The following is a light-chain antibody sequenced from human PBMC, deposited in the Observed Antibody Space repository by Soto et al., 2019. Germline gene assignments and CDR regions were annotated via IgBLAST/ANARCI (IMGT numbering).Light chain of an antibody. V-gene: IGKV3-20*01. CDR1: QSVSSSY. Sequence: EIVLTQSPSTLSLSPGERATLSCRASQSVSSSYLAWYQQKPGQAPRLLIYGASSRATGIPDRFSGSGSGTDFTLTISRLEPEDFAVYYCQQSGNSPWTFGQGTKVEIK. J-gene: IGKJ1*01. CDR3: QQSGNSPWT. CDR2: GAS.